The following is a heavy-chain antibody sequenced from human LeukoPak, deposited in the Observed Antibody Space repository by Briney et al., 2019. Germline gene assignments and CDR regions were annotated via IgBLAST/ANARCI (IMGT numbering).Heavy chain of an antibody. CDR2: IGGNGGNI. CDR1: GFTFSSSA. V-gene: IGHV3-23*01. D-gene: IGHD3-10*01. J-gene: IGHJ4*02. Sequence: GGSLRLSCAASGFTFSSSAMTWVRQAPGKGLEWVSSIGGNGGNIYYSDSVKGRFTISRDNSKNTLYLQLHALRAEDTALYHCARVPYGSGSYSTLDYWGQGTLVTVSS. CDR3: ARVPYGSGSYSTLDY.